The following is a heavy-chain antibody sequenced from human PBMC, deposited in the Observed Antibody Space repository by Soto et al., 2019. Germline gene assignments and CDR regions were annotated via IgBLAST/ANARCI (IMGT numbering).Heavy chain of an antibody. CDR2: TYYRSKWYN. CDR1: GDSVSSNSAA. CDR3: ARSLGSGWYSHWFDP. D-gene: IGHD6-19*01. Sequence: SQTLSLTCAISGDSVSSNSAAWNWIRRSPSRGLEWLGRTYYRSKWYNDYAVSVKSRITINPDTSKNQVSLQLNSVTPDDTAVYYCARSLGSGWYSHWFDPWGQGTLVTVSS. J-gene: IGHJ5*02. V-gene: IGHV6-1*01.